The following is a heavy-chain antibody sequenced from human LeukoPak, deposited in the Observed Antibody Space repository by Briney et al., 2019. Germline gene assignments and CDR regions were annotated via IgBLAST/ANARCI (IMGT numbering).Heavy chain of an antibody. D-gene: IGHD2-2*01. CDR3: AREDCSSTSCSIDY. CDR1: GFTFSSFW. J-gene: IGHJ4*02. Sequence: GGSLRLSCAASGFTFSSFWMDWVRQAPGKGLVWVSRVNTDGTSTNYADSVKGRFTIFRDNAKNTLYLQMNSLRAEDTAVYYCAREDCSSTSCSIDYWGQGTLVTVSS. V-gene: IGHV3-74*01. CDR2: VNTDGTST.